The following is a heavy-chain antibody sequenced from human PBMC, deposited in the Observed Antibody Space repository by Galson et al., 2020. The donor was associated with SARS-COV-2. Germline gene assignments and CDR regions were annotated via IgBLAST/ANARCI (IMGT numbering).Heavy chain of an antibody. J-gene: IGHJ3*02. CDR2: IYYSGST. V-gene: IGHV4-59*01. CDR1: GGSISSYY. CDR3: ARCHRYSGSYYSAGYDAFDI. D-gene: IGHD1-26*01. Sequence: SETLSLTCTVSGGSISSYYWSWIRQPPGKGLEWIGYIYYSGSTNYNPSLKSRVTISVDTSKNQFSLKLSSVTAADTAVYYCARCHRYSGSYYSAGYDAFDIWGQGTMVTVSS.